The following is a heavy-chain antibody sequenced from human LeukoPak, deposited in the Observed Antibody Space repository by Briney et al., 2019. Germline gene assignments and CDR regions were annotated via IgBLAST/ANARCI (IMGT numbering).Heavy chain of an antibody. V-gene: IGHV4-30-4*08. CDR1: GGSISSGDYY. CDR3: ARYSVVVVPAAITSNYYYYYMDV. Sequence: PSETLSLTCTVSGGSISSGDYYWSWIRQPPGKGLEWIGYIYYSGSTFYNPSLKSRVTISVDTSKNQFSLKLSSVTAADTAVYYCARYSVVVVPAAITSNYYYYYMDVWGKGTTVTVSS. CDR2: IYYSGST. J-gene: IGHJ6*03. D-gene: IGHD2-2*02.